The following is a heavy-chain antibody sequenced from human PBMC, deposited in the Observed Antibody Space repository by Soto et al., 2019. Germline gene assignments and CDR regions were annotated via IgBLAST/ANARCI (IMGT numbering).Heavy chain of an antibody. V-gene: IGHV1-18*01. CDR3: ARGGQECSNSGCGYIYDGMDV. Sequence: GASVKVSCKVSGYTFSHYGIGWVRQAPGQGLEWMGWISAYNGNRHFAEGLRGRITMTTNTTTSTADMGLRSLSSDDTAVYYCARGGQECSNSGCGYIYDGMDVWGQGTTVTVSS. CDR2: ISAYNGNR. D-gene: IGHD1-26*01. CDR1: GYTFSHYG. J-gene: IGHJ6*02.